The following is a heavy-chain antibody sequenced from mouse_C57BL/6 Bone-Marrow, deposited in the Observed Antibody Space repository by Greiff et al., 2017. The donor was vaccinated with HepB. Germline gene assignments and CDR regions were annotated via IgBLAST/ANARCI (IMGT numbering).Heavy chain of an antibody. CDR2: ISSGGSYT. CDR3: ARQAHYYGSSLYYFDY. CDR1: GFTFSSYG. V-gene: IGHV5-6*01. Sequence: EVQGVESGGDLVKPGGSLKLSCAASGFTFSSYGMSWVRQTPDKRLEWVATISSGGSYTYYPDSVKGRFTISRDNAKNTLYLQMSSLKSEDTAMYYCARQAHYYGSSLYYFDYWGQGTTLTVSS. D-gene: IGHD1-1*01. J-gene: IGHJ2*01.